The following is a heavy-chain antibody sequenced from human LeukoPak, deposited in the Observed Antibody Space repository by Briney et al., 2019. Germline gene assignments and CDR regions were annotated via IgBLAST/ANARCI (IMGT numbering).Heavy chain of an antibody. V-gene: IGHV3-11*01. CDR2: TSSSGDTK. CDR3: ARGARSTGSCNGWDWFDP. Sequence: PGGSLRLSCAASGFTFSDYYMSWIRQAPGKGLEWVSYTSSSGDTKYYADSVRGRFTISRDNAKNSLYLQMNSLRAEDTAVYYCARGARSTGSCNGWDWFDPWGQGTLVTVSS. D-gene: IGHD2-2*01. J-gene: IGHJ5*02. CDR1: GFTFSDYY.